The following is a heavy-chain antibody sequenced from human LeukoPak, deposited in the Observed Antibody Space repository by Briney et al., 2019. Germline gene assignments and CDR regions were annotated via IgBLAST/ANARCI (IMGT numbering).Heavy chain of an antibody. D-gene: IGHD2-2*01. V-gene: IGHV1-2*02. CDR3: ARGGDIVVASLGY. J-gene: IGHJ4*02. Sequence: VASVKVSCKASGYTFTGYYMHWVRQAPGQGLEWMGWINPNSGGTNYAQKFQGRVTMTRDTSISAAYMELSRLRSDDTAVYYCARGGDIVVASLGYWGQGTLVTVSS. CDR1: GYTFTGYY. CDR2: INPNSGGT.